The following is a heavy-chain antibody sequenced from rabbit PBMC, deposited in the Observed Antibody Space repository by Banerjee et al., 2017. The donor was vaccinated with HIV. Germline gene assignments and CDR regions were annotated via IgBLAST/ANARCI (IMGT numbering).Heavy chain of an antibody. CDR2: INAGNSGST. V-gene: IGHV1S45*01. CDR3: ANDDVNYGYAINL. Sequence: LEESGGGLVKPGGTLTLTCTASGFSFSSSYWICWVRQAPGKGLEWIGCINAGNSGSTYYASWAKGRFTISKTSSTTVTLQMTSLTAADTATYFCANDDVNYGYAINLWGPGTLVTVS. CDR1: GFSFSSSYW. D-gene: IGHD6-1*01. J-gene: IGHJ4*01.